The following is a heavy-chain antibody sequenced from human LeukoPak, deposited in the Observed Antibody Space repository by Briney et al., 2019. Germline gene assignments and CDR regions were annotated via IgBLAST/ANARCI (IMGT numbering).Heavy chain of an antibody. CDR1: GYTFISYA. CDR2: INTNTGNP. CDR3: ARDSIVGATDAFDI. J-gene: IGHJ3*02. Sequence: ASVKVSCKASGYTFISYAMNWVRQAPGQGLEWMGWINTNTGNPTYAQGFTGRFVFSLDTSVSTAYLQISGLKAEDTAVYYCARDSIVGATDAFDIWGQGTMVTVSS. V-gene: IGHV7-4-1*02. D-gene: IGHD1-26*01.